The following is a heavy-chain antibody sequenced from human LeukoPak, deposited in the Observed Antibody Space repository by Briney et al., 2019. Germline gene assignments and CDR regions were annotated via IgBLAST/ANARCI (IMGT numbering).Heavy chain of an antibody. CDR1: AGSFSNYY. CDR3: ARGSFDYGDYQIFDY. D-gene: IGHD4-17*01. J-gene: IGHJ4*02. V-gene: IGHV4-34*01. CDR2: IYHSGST. Sequence: SETLSLTCAVYAGSFSNYYWSWIRQPPGKGLEWIGEIYHSGSTKYNPYLESRVTMSVDTSKNQFSLKLSSVTAADTAMYYCARGSFDYGDYQIFDYWGQGTLVTVSS.